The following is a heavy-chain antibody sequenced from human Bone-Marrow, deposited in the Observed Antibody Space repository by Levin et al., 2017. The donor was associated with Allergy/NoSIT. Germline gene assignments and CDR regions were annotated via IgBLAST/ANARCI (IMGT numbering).Heavy chain of an antibody. Sequence: PGGSLRLSCAASGFTFSSYAMSWVRQAPGKGLEWVSAISGGSGSAYYADSLKGRFTISRDNSKNTLYLQMNSLRAEDTAVYYCAKPLDSGSYYKALEYWGQGTLVTVSS. V-gene: IGHV3-23*01. CDR2: ISGGSGSA. CDR3: AKPLDSGSYYKALEY. CDR1: GFTFSSYA. J-gene: IGHJ4*02. D-gene: IGHD3-10*01.